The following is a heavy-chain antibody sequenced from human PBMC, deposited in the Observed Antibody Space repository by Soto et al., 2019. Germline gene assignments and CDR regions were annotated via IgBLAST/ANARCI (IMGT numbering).Heavy chain of an antibody. Sequence: QVQLVESGGGVVQPGRSLRLSCAASGFNFNNYGMHWVRQAPGKGLEWVAVIWNDGNGYYYANSVKGRFTISRDNSKNTLYRKMSSLRAEDTAVYYCARRQISPPTRGAATARGGMDGWGQGTTVTVSS. D-gene: IGHD6-13*01. CDR3: ARRQISPPTRGAATARGGMDG. CDR1: GFNFNNYG. CDR2: IWNDGNGY. J-gene: IGHJ6*02. V-gene: IGHV3-33*01.